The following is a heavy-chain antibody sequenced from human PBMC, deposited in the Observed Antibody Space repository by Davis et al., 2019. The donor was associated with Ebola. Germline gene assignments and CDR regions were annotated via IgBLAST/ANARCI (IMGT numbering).Heavy chain of an antibody. V-gene: IGHV3-11*01. D-gene: IGHD3-3*01. CDR2: ISSSGSTI. CDR1: GFTFSDYY. Sequence: GGSLRLSCAASGFTFSDYYMSWIRQAPGKVLEWVSYISSSGSTIYYADSVKGRFTISRANAKNSLSLQMNSLRAEDTAVYYCARFPHYDFWSGYFDYWGQGTLVTVSS. CDR3: ARFPHYDFWSGYFDY. J-gene: IGHJ4*02.